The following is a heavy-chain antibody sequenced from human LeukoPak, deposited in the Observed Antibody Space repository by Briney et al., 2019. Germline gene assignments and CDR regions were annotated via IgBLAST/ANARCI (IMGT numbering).Heavy chain of an antibody. CDR3: ARDGVARNWFDP. CDR1: GGSISSYY. CDR2: IYTSGST. D-gene: IGHD2-15*01. V-gene: IGHV4-4*07. J-gene: IGHJ5*02. Sequence: SETLSLTCTVSGGSISSYYWSWIRQPAGKGLEWIGRIYTSGSTNYNPSLKSRVTISVDTSKNQFSLKLSSVTAADTAVYYCARDGVARNWFDPWGQGTLVTVSS.